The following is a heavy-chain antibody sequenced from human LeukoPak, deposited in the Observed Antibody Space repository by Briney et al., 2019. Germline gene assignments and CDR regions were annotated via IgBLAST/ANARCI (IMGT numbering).Heavy chain of an antibody. CDR3: ARDHTVGDFDY. V-gene: IGHV3-21*01. CDR1: GFTFSSYS. CDR2: ISSSSSYI. J-gene: IGHJ4*02. D-gene: IGHD3-10*01. Sequence: GGSLRLSCAASGFTFSSYSMNWVRQAAGKGLEWVSSISSSSSYIYYADSVKGRFTISRDNAKNSLYLQMNSLRAEDTAVYYCARDHTVGDFDYWGQGTLVTVSS.